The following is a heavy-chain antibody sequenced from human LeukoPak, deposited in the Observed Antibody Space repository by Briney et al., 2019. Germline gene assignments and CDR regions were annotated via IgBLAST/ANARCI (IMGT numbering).Heavy chain of an antibody. CDR1: GFTFKRYS. Sequence: GGSLRLSCEGSGFTFKRYSMNWVRQAPGKGLEWVSFISSDSTYIYYGESVKSRFTISRDNAKNTLYLQMNSLRAEDTAVYYCARDPFDFSVSESFSNWFDPWGQGTLVTVSS. J-gene: IGHJ5*02. CDR2: ISSDSTYI. D-gene: IGHD3-10*01. V-gene: IGHV3-21*01. CDR3: ARDPFDFSVSESFSNWFDP.